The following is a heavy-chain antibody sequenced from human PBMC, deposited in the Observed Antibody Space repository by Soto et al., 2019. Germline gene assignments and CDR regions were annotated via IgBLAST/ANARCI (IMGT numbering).Heavy chain of an antibody. CDR2: IMPIFRTP. CDR1: GGTFRNSA. D-gene: IGHD1-1*01. J-gene: IGHJ6*02. Sequence: QVQLEQSGAEVKKPGSSVKDSCKASGGTFRNSAISWVRQAPGQGLEWMGGIMPIFRTPDYAQKFQGRVTITADESTNTAYMELSGLRSDDTAVYYCARDNDRPQLGGNYYYILDVWGHGTTVTVSS. V-gene: IGHV1-69*12. CDR3: ARDNDRPQLGGNYYYILDV.